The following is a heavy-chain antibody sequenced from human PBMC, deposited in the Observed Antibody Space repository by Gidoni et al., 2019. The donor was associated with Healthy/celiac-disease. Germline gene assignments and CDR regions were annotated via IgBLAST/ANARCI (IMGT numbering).Heavy chain of an antibody. CDR3: ATCRDGFFDY. V-gene: IGHV4-59*01. CDR1: GGSLSSYY. D-gene: IGHD2-15*01. J-gene: IGHJ4*02. Sequence: QVQLQESGPGLVKPSETLSLTCTVSGGSLSSYYWSWIRQPPGKGLEWIGYIYYSGSTNYNPSLKSRVTISVDTSKNQFSLKLSSVTAADTAVYYCATCRDGFFDYWGQGTLVTVSS. CDR2: IYYSGST.